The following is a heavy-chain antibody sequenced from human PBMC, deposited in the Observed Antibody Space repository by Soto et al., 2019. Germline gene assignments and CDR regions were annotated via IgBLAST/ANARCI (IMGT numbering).Heavy chain of an antibody. D-gene: IGHD3-10*01. Sequence: TSETLSLTCTVSGGSISSYYWSWIRQPPGKGLEWIGYIYYSGSTNYNPSLKSRVTISVDTSKNQFSLKLSSVTAADTAVYYCARHAGPYGSGDTYYFDYWGQGTLVTVSS. CDR2: IYYSGST. CDR1: GGSISSYY. CDR3: ARHAGPYGSGDTYYFDY. J-gene: IGHJ4*02. V-gene: IGHV4-59*08.